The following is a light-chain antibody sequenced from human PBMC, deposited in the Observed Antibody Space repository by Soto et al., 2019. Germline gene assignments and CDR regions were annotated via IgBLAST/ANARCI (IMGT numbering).Light chain of an antibody. CDR1: QSVISY. CDR2: DAS. Sequence: EIVLTQSPATLSLSPGKRATVSCRSSQSVISYLAWYQQKPGQAPRLLIYDASNRATGIPARFSGRGSGTDFTPTISRLEPEDFAVYYCQQYGNSPWTFGQGTKVDIK. V-gene: IGKV3-11*01. CDR3: QQYGNSPWT. J-gene: IGKJ1*01.